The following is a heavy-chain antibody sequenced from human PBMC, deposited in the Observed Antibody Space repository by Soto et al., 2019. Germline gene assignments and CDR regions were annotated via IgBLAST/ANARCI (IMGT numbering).Heavy chain of an antibody. CDR1: GFTFSNCA. Sequence: EVQLLESGGGLLQPGESLRLSCAASGFTFSNCAMNWVRQAPGKGLEWVSTISGSGAGTYYADSVKGRFTISRDNSKNTLYLQMNSLRAEDTAVYYCAKNMGWLPNNNFDYWGQGTLVTVSS. J-gene: IGHJ4*02. D-gene: IGHD1-1*01. CDR3: AKNMGWLPNNNFDY. V-gene: IGHV3-23*01. CDR2: ISGSGAGT.